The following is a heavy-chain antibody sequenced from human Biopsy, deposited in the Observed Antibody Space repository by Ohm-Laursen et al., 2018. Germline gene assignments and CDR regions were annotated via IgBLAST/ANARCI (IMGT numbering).Heavy chain of an antibody. CDR1: GGSISNNNYY. D-gene: IGHD4-23*01. V-gene: IGHV4-61*03. Sequence: SDTLSLTWTVSGGSISNNNYYWGWIRQPPGKGLEWIGHISYTGYTSYNASLKSRVTISVDTSRNHFSLRLSSLTAADTAVYYCARGSNDSGGLYFPRWGQGTLVTVSS. J-gene: IGHJ4*02. CDR3: ARGSNDSGGLYFPR. CDR2: ISYTGYT.